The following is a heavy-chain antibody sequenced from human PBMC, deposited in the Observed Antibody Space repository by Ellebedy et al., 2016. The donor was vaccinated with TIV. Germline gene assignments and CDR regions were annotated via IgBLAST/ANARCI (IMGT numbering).Heavy chain of an antibody. CDR3: ARVLVIRGLSLGYFDY. V-gene: IGHV4-34*01. CDR1: GGSFSGYY. J-gene: IGHJ4*02. D-gene: IGHD3-22*01. Sequence: SETLSLTXAVYGGSFSGYYWSWIRQPPGKGLEWIGEINHSGSTNYNPSLKSRVTISVDTSKNQFSLKLSSVTAADTAVYYCARVLVIRGLSLGYFDYWGQGTLVTVSS. CDR2: INHSGST.